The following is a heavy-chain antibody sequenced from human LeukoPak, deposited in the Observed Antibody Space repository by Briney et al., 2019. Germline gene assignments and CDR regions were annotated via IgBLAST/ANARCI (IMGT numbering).Heavy chain of an antibody. CDR1: GFTFSSYS. CDR3: ARSIGAAYFDN. V-gene: IGHV3-21*01. J-gene: IGHJ4*02. CDR2: ISSGCNDI. D-gene: IGHD6-13*01. Sequence: GGSLRLSCAGSGFTFSSYSMNWVRQAPGKGLEWVSFISSGCNDIYYADSVKGRFTISKDNAKNSLYLEMNSLRAEDTAVYYCARSIGAAYFDNWGQGTLVTVSS.